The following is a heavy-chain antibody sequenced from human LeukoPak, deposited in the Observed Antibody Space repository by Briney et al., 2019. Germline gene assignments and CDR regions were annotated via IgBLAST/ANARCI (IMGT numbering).Heavy chain of an antibody. CDR1: GFXFSSYA. CDR3: AKGTLQQFDY. CDR2: ITGNGGYT. J-gene: IGHJ4*02. V-gene: IGHV3-23*01. D-gene: IGHD1-1*01. Sequence: GGSLRLSCAASGFXFSSYAMNWVRQAPGKGLEWVSGITGNGGYTYYADSVKGRFTISRDNSRSTLYLQMNSPRAEDTAIYYCAKGTLQQFDYWGQGTLVTVSS.